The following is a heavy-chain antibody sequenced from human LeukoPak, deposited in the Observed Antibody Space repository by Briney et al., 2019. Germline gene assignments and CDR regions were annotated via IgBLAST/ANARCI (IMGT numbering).Heavy chain of an antibody. CDR3: ATLRWQTYY. V-gene: IGHV3-74*01. J-gene: IGHJ4*02. CDR1: GFTFSSYG. CDR2: INTDGSTT. Sequence: GGSLRLSCAASGFTFSSYGMHWVRQAPGKGLVWVSRINTDGSTTTYADSVKGRFTISRDNAKNTLYLQMNSLRAEDTAVYYCATLRWQTYYWGQGTLVTVSS. D-gene: IGHD4-23*01.